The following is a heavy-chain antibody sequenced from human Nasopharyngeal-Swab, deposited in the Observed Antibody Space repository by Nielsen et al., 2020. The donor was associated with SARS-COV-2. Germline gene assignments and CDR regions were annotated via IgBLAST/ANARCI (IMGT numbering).Heavy chain of an antibody. CDR3: ARKASTYYDILTGYYQAETYYYYYYMDV. Sequence: VRQMPGKGLEWVAVIWYDGSNKYYADSVKGRFTISRDNSKNTLYLQMNSLRAEDTAVYYCARKASTYYDILTGYYQAETYYYYYYMDVWGKGTTVTVSS. D-gene: IGHD3-9*01. J-gene: IGHJ6*03. CDR2: IWYDGSNK. V-gene: IGHV3-33*01.